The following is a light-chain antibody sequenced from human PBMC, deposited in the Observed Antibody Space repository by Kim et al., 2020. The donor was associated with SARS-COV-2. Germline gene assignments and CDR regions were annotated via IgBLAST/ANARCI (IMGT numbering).Light chain of an antibody. J-gene: IGLJ2*01. CDR1: SGSIATRF. CDR2: ENN. V-gene: IGLV6-57*03. Sequence: NFMLTQPHSVSESPGKTVTISCTRSSGSIATRFVQWYQQRPASAPTTVIYENNQRPSEVAARFSGSVDSSSNSASLTISGLKTADEADYYCQSYDSTTVFFGGGTQLTVL. CDR3: QSYDSTTVF.